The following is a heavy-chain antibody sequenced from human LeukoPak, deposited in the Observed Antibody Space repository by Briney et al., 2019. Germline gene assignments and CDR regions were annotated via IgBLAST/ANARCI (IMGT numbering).Heavy chain of an antibody. V-gene: IGHV1-69*02. D-gene: IGHD6-19*01. CDR1: GGTFSSYT. Sequence: ASVKVSCKASGGTFSSYTISWVRQAPGQGLEWMGRIIPILGIANYAQKFQGRVTITADKSTSTAYMKLSSLRSEDTAVYYCARGAVAWYYGMDVWGQGTTVTVSS. CDR3: ARGAVAWYYGMDV. CDR2: IIPILGIA. J-gene: IGHJ6*02.